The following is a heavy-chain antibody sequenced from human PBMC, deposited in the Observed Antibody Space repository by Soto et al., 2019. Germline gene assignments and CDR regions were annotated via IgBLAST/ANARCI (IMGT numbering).Heavy chain of an antibody. V-gene: IGHV4-59*08. CDR1: GGSIRPYY. CDR2: IYHTGST. CDR3: ARHYYYYDPFDI. J-gene: IGHJ3*02. Sequence: SETLSLTCTVSGGSIRPYYWSWIRQPPGKGLEWIGYIYHTGSTKYDPSLKSRVTISVDTSKNQFSLKLSSVTAADTAVYYCARHYYYYDPFDIWGQGPLVTVSS. D-gene: IGHD3-22*01.